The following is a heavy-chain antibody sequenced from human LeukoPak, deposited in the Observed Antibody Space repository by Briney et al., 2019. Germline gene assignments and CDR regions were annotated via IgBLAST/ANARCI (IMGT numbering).Heavy chain of an antibody. V-gene: IGHV6-1*01. CDR1: GDSVSSNSVT. CDR2: TYYRSTWYN. CDR3: ARRLTQYDCFDP. Sequence: SQTLSLTCAISGDSVSSNSVTWNWIRQSPSRGLEWLGRTYYRSTWYNDYAVSVRGRITVNPDTSKNQFSLHLNSVTPEDTAVYYCARRLTQYDCFDPWGQGILVTVST. J-gene: IGHJ5*02. D-gene: IGHD2-2*01.